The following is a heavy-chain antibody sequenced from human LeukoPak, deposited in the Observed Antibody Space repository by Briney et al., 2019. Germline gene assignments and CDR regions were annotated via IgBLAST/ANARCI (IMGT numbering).Heavy chain of an antibody. J-gene: IGHJ1*01. Sequence: SETLSLTCPVSGGSISTYYWNWIRQPPGKGLEWIGYIYHSGSTNYNPSLQSRVTISVDTSKNRFSLNLNSVTAADTAVYYCARGGAARLHFQNWGQGTLVTVSS. CDR1: GGSISTYY. D-gene: IGHD6-6*01. CDR3: ARGGAARLHFQN. CDR2: IYHSGST. V-gene: IGHV4-59*01.